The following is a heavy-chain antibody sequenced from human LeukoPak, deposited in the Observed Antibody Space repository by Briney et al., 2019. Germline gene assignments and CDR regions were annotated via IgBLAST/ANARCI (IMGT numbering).Heavy chain of an antibody. CDR2: ISAYNGDI. J-gene: IGHJ4*02. CDR1: GYTFTNHG. Sequence: ASVKVSCKASGYTFTNHGITWVRQAPGQGLEWMGWISAYNGDIKYAQKLQGRVTMTTDTSTNTAYMELRSLRSDDTAVYYCARDPSNSSGFHPHSDYWGQGTLVTVSS. CDR3: ARDPSNSSGFHPHSDY. V-gene: IGHV1-18*01. D-gene: IGHD3-22*01.